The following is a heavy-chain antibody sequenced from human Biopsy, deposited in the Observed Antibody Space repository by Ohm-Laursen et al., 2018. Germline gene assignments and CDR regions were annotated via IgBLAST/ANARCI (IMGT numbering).Heavy chain of an antibody. CDR1: RDSISNYY. V-gene: IGHV4-59*08. CDR2: IYYRGNT. D-gene: IGHD2-15*01. J-gene: IGHJ4*02. Sequence: GTPSLTCTVSRDSISNYYWTWIRQPPGKGLEWIGSIYYRGNTNYNPSLKSRVTISVDTSKNQFSLKLSSATAADTAVFYCARHGSQGYCTGGSCVDYWGQGALVTVSS. CDR3: ARHGSQGYCTGGSCVDY.